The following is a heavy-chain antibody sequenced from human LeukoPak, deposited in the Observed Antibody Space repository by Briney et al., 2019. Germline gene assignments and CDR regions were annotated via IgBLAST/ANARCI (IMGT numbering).Heavy chain of an antibody. V-gene: IGHV4-39*01. CDR1: GGSISSTSYY. D-gene: IGHD6-13*01. Sequence: SETLSLTCTVSGGSISSTSYYWGWIRQPPGKGLEWIGSIYYSGSPYYNPSLKSRVTISVDTSKNHFSLTLSSVTAADTAVYYCARLHYSSPDSWGQGALVTVSS. CDR2: IYYSGSP. CDR3: ARLHYSSPDS. J-gene: IGHJ4*02.